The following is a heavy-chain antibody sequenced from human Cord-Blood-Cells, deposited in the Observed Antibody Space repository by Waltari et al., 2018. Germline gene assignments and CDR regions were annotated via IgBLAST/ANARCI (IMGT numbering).Heavy chain of an antibody. CDR2: IRSKAYGGTT. Sequence: EVQLVESGGGLVKPGRSLRLSCTASGFTFGDYAMSWFRQAPGKGLEWVGCIRSKAYGGTTEYAASVKCGFTISRDDSKSIAYLQMNSLQTEDTAVYYCTRGHGSGSYSTDFDYWGQGTLVTVSS. CDR1: GFTFGDYA. V-gene: IGHV3-49*05. CDR3: TRGHGSGSYSTDFDY. D-gene: IGHD3-10*01. J-gene: IGHJ4*02.